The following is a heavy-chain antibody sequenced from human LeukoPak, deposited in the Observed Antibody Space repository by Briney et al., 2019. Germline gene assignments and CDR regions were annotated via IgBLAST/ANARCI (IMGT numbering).Heavy chain of an antibody. Sequence: GGSLRLSCAASGFTFSSYAMSWVRQAPGKGLEWVSAISGSGCSTYYADSVKGRFTISRDNSKNTLYLQMNSLRAEDTAVYYCAKDQHVPPDAFDIWGQGTMVTVSS. CDR2: ISGSGCST. V-gene: IGHV3-23*01. J-gene: IGHJ3*02. CDR3: AKDQHVPPDAFDI. CDR1: GFTFSSYA.